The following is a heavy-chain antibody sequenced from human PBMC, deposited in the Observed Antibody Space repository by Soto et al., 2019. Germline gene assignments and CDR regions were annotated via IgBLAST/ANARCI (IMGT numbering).Heavy chain of an antibody. D-gene: IGHD2-2*02. CDR3: ARTWTYCSSTSCYIDRFDP. CDR1: GGSISSGGYS. V-gene: IGHV4-30-2*01. CDR2: IYHSGST. J-gene: IGHJ5*02. Sequence: SETLSLTCAVSGGSISSGGYSWSWIRQPPGKGLEWIGYIYHSGSTYYNPSLKSRVTISVDRSKNQFSLKLSSVTAADTAVYYCARTWTYCSSTSCYIDRFDPWGQGTLVTVSS.